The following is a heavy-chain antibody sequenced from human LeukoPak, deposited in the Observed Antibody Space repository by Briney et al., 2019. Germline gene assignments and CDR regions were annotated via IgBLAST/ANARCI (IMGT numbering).Heavy chain of an antibody. Sequence: VASVKVSCKASGYTFTGYYMYWVRQAPGQGLEWMGWINPNSGGTDYAQKFQGRVTMTRDTSISTAYMELSRLRSDDTAVYYCARAVRSWYYSDYWGQGTLVTVSS. CDR1: GYTFTGYY. J-gene: IGHJ4*02. V-gene: IGHV1-2*02. CDR3: ARAVRSWYYSDY. CDR2: INPNSGGT. D-gene: IGHD6-13*01.